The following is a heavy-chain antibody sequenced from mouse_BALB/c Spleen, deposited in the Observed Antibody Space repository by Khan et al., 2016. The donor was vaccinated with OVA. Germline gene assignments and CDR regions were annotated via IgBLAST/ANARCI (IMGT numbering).Heavy chain of an antibody. CDR2: INPSTGDT. J-gene: IGHJ1*01. D-gene: IGHD4-1*01. CDR3: TGAGLNWDDYWYFDV. Sequence: VQLQQSGPELVKPGASVKISCKASGYSFTGYYMHWVKQSPENSLEWIGEINPSTGDTSYNQKFKGKATLTVDQSSSTAYMQLKSLTSEESAVYYCTGAGLNWDDYWYFDVWGAGTTVTVSS. CDR1: GYSFTGYY. V-gene: IGHV1-42*01.